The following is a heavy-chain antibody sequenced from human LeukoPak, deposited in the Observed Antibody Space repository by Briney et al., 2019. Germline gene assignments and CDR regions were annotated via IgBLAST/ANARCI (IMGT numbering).Heavy chain of an antibody. J-gene: IGHJ4*02. CDR1: GFTFSSYA. V-gene: IGHV3-23*01. CDR2: ISGRGGST. CDR3: AKTGGGFIVVLVAA. Sequence: GGSLRLSCAASGFTFSSYAMSWVRQAPGKGLEWVSGISGRGGSTYYADSVKGRFTISGDNSNNTLYLQMNSLRAEDTALYYCAKTGGGFIVVLVAAWGQGTLVTVSS. D-gene: IGHD2-15*01.